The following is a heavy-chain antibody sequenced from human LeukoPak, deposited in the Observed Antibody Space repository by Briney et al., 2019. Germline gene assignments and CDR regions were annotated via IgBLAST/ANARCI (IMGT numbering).Heavy chain of an antibody. Sequence: PGRSLRLSCAASGFTFTSNGLHWVRQAPGKGLEWVAIIWYDGSNKYYADSVKGRFTISKDDSKSTLYLQMNSLRAEDTAVYYCARAGVGTYGMDVWGQGTTVTVS. D-gene: IGHD3-3*01. CDR2: IWYDGSNK. V-gene: IGHV3-33*01. CDR3: ARAGVGTYGMDV. J-gene: IGHJ6*02. CDR1: GFTFTSNG.